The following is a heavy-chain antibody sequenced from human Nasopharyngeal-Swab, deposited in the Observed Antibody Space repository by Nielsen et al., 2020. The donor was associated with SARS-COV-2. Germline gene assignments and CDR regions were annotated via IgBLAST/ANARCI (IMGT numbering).Heavy chain of an antibody. CDR1: GASITSGSVSPSLYY. Sequence: SETLSLTCTVSGASITSGSVSPSLYYWGWIRQPPGKGLEWIGTVYYSGTTYHNPSLRSRLTLSVDKSKNQFSVELRSVTAADTGVYYCARGGPDRGSYPIFDFWGQGTLVTVSS. D-gene: IGHD1-26*01. V-gene: IGHV4-39*07. CDR3: ARGGPDRGSYPIFDF. CDR2: VYYSGTT. J-gene: IGHJ4*02.